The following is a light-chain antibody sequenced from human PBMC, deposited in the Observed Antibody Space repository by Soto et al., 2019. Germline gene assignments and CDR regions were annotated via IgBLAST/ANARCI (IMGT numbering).Light chain of an antibody. V-gene: IGKV1-39*01. CDR2: ATS. CDR3: QQTYTTPWT. CDR1: QYIRGL. Sequence: DIQMTQSPSSLSASVGDTVTITCRAAQYIRGLLSWYQQKPGKAPKLLMHATSTLETGVPSRFSGSASGTSFTLTIRSLQPEDFATYYCQQTYTTPWTFGQGT. J-gene: IGKJ1*01.